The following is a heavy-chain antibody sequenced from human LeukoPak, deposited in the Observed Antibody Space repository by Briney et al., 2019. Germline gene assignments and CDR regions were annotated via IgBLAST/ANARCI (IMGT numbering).Heavy chain of an antibody. V-gene: IGHV6-1*01. CDR1: GDSVSSNSVT. CDR2: TYYRSTWYN. Sequence: SQTLSLTCAVSGDSVSSNSVTWNWIRQSPSRGLEWLGRTYYRSTWYNDYAVSVRGRITVNPDTSKNQFSLHLNSVTPEDTAVYYCARRLTQYDCFDPWGQGILVTVSS. J-gene: IGHJ5*02. D-gene: IGHD2-2*01. CDR3: ARRLTQYDCFDP.